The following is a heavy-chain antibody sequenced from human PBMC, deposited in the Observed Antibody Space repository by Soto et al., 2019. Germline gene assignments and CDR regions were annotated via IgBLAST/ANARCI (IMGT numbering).Heavy chain of an antibody. Sequence: GGPLILSCGASGFTFSNHWMHWGRKAPRKGVVGVSRIKSDGSSTAYADSVKGRCTSSRDNAKNTLYLQMKSLRVEDTAIYYCARDRPEILNPTDHPMFDYWGQGTLVTVSS. J-gene: IGHJ4*02. V-gene: IGHV3-74*01. D-gene: IGHD6-6*01. CDR2: IKSDGSST. CDR1: GFTFSNHW. CDR3: ARDRPEILNPTDHPMFDY.